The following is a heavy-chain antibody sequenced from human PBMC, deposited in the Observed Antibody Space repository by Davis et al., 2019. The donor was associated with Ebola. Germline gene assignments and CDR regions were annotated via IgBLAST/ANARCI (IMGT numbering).Heavy chain of an antibody. CDR3: TTSLFREFDY. Sequence: GESLKISCAASGFTFSSYAMHWVRQAPGKGLEWVAVISYDGSNKYYADSVKGRFTISRDNSKNTLYLQMNSLKTKDTAVYYCTTSLFREFDYWGQGTLVTVSS. J-gene: IGHJ4*02. V-gene: IGHV3-30-3*01. D-gene: IGHD3-10*01. CDR1: GFTFSSYA. CDR2: ISYDGSNK.